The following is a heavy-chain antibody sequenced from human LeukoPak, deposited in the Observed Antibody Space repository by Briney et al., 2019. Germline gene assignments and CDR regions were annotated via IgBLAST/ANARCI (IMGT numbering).Heavy chain of an antibody. D-gene: IGHD3-10*01. CDR2: ISSSSSYI. J-gene: IGHJ6*02. CDR1: GFTFSSYS. CDR3: AREAYGSGYYYYYYGMDV. V-gene: IGHV3-21*01. Sequence: GGSLRLSCAASGFTFSSYSMHWVRQAPGKGLEGVSSISSSSSYIYYADSVKGRFTISRDNAKNSLYLQMNSLRAEDTAVYYCAREAYGSGYYYYYYGMDVWGQGTTVTVSS.